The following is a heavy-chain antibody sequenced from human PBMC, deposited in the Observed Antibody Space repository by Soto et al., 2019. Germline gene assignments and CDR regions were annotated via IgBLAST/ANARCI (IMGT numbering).Heavy chain of an antibody. D-gene: IGHD3-3*01. J-gene: IGHJ4*02. CDR2: INHSGST. CDR1: GGSFSGYY. Sequence: PSETLSLTCAVYGGSFSGYYWSWIRQPPGKGLEWIGEINHSGSTNYNPSLKSRVTISVDTSKNQFSLKLSSVTAADTAVYYCAIGRTIFGVVTDFDYRGQRTPVTGSS. V-gene: IGHV4-34*01. CDR3: AIGRTIFGVVTDFDY.